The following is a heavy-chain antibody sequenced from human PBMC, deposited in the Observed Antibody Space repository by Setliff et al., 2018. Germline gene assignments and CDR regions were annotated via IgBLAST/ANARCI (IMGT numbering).Heavy chain of an antibody. D-gene: IGHD3-10*01. CDR2: ISSDSRTT. CDR3: ARDHVYGSQYYYYYYGMDV. J-gene: IGHJ6*02. V-gene: IGHV3-48*01. Sequence: PGGSLRLSCAASGITLRTYSLNWVRQAPGRGLEWISFISSDSRTTYYADSVKGRFTISRDNDKNTLDLQMNSLRAEDTAVYYCARDHVYGSQYYYYYYGMDVWGQGTTVTVSS. CDR1: GITLRTYS.